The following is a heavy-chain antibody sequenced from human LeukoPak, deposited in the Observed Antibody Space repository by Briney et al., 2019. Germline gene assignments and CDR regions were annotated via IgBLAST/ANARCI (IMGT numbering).Heavy chain of an antibody. D-gene: IGHD7-27*01. CDR1: GGSISSGGYY. Sequence: SETLSLTCTVSGGSISSGGYYWSWIRQHPGKGLEWIGYIYYSGSTYYNPSLKSRVTISVDTSKNQFSLKLSSVTAADTAVYYCARVGPNWADAFDIWGQGTTVTVSS. CDR2: IYYSGST. CDR3: ARVGPNWADAFDI. J-gene: IGHJ3*02. V-gene: IGHV4-31*03.